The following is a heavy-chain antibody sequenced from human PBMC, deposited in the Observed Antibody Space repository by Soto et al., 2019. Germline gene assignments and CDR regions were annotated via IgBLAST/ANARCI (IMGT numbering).Heavy chain of an antibody. CDR3: ARGGFRGAVNMNKYFDY. J-gene: IGHJ4*02. D-gene: IGHD4-17*01. CDR1: GYTFTNYG. Sequence: ASVKVSCKASGYTFTNYGISWVRQAPGQGLERMGWTSGYIGNTNYGQKFQGRVTLTTDTSTSTAYMELTRLRSDDTAVYYFARGGFRGAVNMNKYFDYWGQGTQVTVSS. CDR2: TSGYIGNT. V-gene: IGHV1-18*01.